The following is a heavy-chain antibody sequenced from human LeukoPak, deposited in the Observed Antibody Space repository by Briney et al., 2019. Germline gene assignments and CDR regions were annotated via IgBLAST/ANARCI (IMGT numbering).Heavy chain of an antibody. D-gene: IGHD4-11*01. CDR2: INHSGST. CDR3: ARPTVTALRAFDI. J-gene: IGHJ3*02. CDR1: GGSFSGYY. Sequence: PSETLSLTCAVYGGSFSGYYWSWIRQPPGKGLEWIGEINHSGSTNYNPSLKSRVTISVDTSKNQFSLKLSSVTAADTAVYYCARPTVTALRAFDIWGQGTMVTVSS. V-gene: IGHV4-34*01.